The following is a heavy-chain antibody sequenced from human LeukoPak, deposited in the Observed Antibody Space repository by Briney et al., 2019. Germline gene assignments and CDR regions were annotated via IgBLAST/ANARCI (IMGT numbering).Heavy chain of an antibody. V-gene: IGHV4-38-2*02. CDR3: ASHSGGYAY. CDR1: GYSISSGYY. CDR2: IYHSGST. Sequence: SQTLSLTCTVSGYSISSGYYWGWIRQPPGKGLEWIGSIYHSGSTYYNPSLKSRVTISVDTSKNQFSLKLSSVTAADTAVYYCASHSGGYAYWGQGTLVTVSS. D-gene: IGHD5-12*01. J-gene: IGHJ4*02.